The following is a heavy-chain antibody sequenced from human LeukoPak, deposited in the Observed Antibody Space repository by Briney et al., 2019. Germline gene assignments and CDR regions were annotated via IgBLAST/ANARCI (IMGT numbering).Heavy chain of an antibody. D-gene: IGHD1-7*01. CDR2: INHSGST. V-gene: IGHV4-34*01. CDR1: GGSFSGYY. Sequence: SETLSLTCAVYGGSFSGYYWSWIRQPPGKGLEWIGEINHSGSTNYNPSLKSRVTISVDTSKNQFSLKLSSETAADTAVYYCARDHRYNWNYFYYYYMDVWGKGTTVTVSS. J-gene: IGHJ6*03. CDR3: ARDHRYNWNYFYYYYMDV.